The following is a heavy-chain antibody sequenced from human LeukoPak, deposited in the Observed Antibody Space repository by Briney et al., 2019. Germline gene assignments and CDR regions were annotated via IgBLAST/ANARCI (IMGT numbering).Heavy chain of an antibody. CDR3: AKDMGNGGNYYGSVKDY. Sequence: GGSLRLSCAASGFTFDDYAMHWGRQAPGTGLEWVGGISGNSRSIGYADTVKGRFTSSRDNAKNSLYLQMNSRRAEDTALYYCAKDMGNGGNYYGSVKDYWGQGTLVTVSS. J-gene: IGHJ4*02. CDR1: GFTFDDYA. V-gene: IGHV3-9*01. D-gene: IGHD3-10*01. CDR2: ISGNSRSI.